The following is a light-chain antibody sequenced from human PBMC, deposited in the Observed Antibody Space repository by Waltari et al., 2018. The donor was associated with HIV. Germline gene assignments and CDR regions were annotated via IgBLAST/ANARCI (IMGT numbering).Light chain of an antibody. V-gene: IGLV2-14*01. CDR2: GVD. J-gene: IGLJ3*02. CDR3: SSYVNSDTLV. Sequence: QSALTQPASVSGSPGQSITISCTGTRSDIGFYKLVSWYRQHPGEAPQLMIYGVDTRPFVFSVRFSGSKSGNTASLTISTLQPEDEADYYCSSYVNSDTLVFGGGTKLTVL. CDR1: RSDIGFYKL.